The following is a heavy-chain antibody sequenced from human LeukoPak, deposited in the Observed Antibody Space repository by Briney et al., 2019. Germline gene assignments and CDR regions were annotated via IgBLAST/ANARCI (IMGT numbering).Heavy chain of an antibody. J-gene: IGHJ6*02. Sequence: PGGSLRLSCAASGFTFSDYYMSWIRQAPGKGLEWVSYISSSGSTIYYADSVKGRFTISRDNARTSLYLQMNSLRAEDTAVYYCARDKAQDSVYYGMDVWGQGTTVTVSS. CDR3: ARDKAQDSVYYGMDV. D-gene: IGHD6-6*01. V-gene: IGHV3-11*04. CDR1: GFTFSDYY. CDR2: ISSSGSTI.